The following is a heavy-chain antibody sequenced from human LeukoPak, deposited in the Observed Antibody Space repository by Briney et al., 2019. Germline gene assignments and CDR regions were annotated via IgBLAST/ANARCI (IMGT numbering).Heavy chain of an antibody. CDR3: ARGSTSSSYQYGMDV. CDR2: IWHDGSSK. D-gene: IGHD2-2*01. V-gene: IGHV3-33*01. J-gene: IGHJ6*02. Sequence: GGALRLSLAASGFTFRSYLMHWVRQAPGKGLEWVAVIWHDGSSKYYADSVRGRFSISRDNSKKTLYLQMNSPRAEDTAVYYCARGSTSSSYQYGMDVWGQGTTVTVSS. CDR1: GFTFRSYL.